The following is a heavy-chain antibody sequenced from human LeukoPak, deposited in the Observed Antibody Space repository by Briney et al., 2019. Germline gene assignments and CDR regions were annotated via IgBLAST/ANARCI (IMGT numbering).Heavy chain of an antibody. V-gene: IGHV4-4*07. CDR2: IYSSGST. D-gene: IGHD2-15*01. Sequence: RPSETLSLTCTVSGGSISSYYWSWIRQPAGKGLEWIGRIYSSGSTNYNPSLKSRVTMSVDTSKNQFSLKLSSVTAADTAVYYCARNYCSGGSCYSGLDYWGQGTLVTVSS. CDR1: GGSISSYY. CDR3: ARNYCSGGSCYSGLDY. J-gene: IGHJ4*02.